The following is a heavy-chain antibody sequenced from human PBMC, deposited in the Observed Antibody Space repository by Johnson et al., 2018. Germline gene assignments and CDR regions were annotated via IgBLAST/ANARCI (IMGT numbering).Heavy chain of an antibody. Sequence: QVQLVQSGAEVRKPGASVKVACEASGYIFINSYIHWMRQAPGRGLEWMGTINPNGGTTIYAQRFQGRVTMTSETSTSTVYLQLSSLISEDTAVYFCLRRDYGGGADVWGQGTMVTVSS. CDR1: GYIFINSY. CDR3: LRRDYGGGADV. CDR2: INPNGGTT. J-gene: IGHJ3*01. D-gene: IGHD3-16*01. V-gene: IGHV1-46*01.